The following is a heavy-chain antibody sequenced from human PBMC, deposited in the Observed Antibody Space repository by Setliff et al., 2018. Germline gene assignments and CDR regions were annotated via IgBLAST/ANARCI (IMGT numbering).Heavy chain of an antibody. CDR1: GYTFTNYG. CDR2: ISAYTGNT. J-gene: IGHJ1*01. V-gene: IGHV1-18*01. CDR3: SRLVRYCTTTTCQRASGAEL. D-gene: IGHD2-8*01. Sequence: ASVKVSCKASGYTFTNYGINWVRQAPGQGLEWMGWISAYTGNTNYAQKLQGRVSITTDTSTSTAYMELRSLTSDDTAVYYCSRLVRYCTTTTCQRASGAELWGQGTLVTVSS.